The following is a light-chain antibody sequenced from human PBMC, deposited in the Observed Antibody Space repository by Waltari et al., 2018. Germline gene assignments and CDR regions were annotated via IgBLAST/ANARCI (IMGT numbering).Light chain of an antibody. CDR2: GEN. Sequence: SSELTQDPAVSVALGQTVRITCQGDSLRSYYASWYQQKPGQAPVLVIYGENNRSSGIPDRFAGSTSGNTASLTITGAQAEDEAGYYCNSRDSSGNHLVFGGGTKLTVL. J-gene: IGLJ2*01. CDR3: NSRDSSGNHLV. V-gene: IGLV3-19*01. CDR1: SLRSYY.